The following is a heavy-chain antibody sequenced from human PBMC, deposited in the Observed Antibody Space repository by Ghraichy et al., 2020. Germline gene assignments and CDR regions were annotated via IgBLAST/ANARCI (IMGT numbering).Heavy chain of an antibody. CDR1: GFSFSDYI. D-gene: IGHD6-13*01. V-gene: IGHV3-48*01. CDR2: ITGSSITI. Sequence: LSLTCEGSGFSFSDYIMIWVRLTPRKALEWVSYITGSSITIFYTDSVKGRFTISRDNAKNSLYLQMNSLRAEDTAVYYCARLPLPRRAAVGDWYFDLWGRGTLVTVS. CDR3: ARLPLPRRAAVGDWYFDL. J-gene: IGHJ2*01.